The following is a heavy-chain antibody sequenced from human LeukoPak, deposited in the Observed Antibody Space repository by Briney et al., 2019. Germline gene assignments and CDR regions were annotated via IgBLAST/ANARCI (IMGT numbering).Heavy chain of an antibody. CDR1: GFTFSSYA. D-gene: IGHD4-17*01. CDR3: AKAGPYYGDPRVWYFDY. V-gene: IGHV3-23*01. CDR2: ISGSGGST. Sequence: GGSLRLSCAASGFTFSSYAMSWVRQAPGKGLEWVSAISGSGGSTYYADSVKGRFTISRDNSKNTLYLQMNSLRAEDTAVYYCAKAGPYYGDPRVWYFDYWGQGTLVTVSS. J-gene: IGHJ4*02.